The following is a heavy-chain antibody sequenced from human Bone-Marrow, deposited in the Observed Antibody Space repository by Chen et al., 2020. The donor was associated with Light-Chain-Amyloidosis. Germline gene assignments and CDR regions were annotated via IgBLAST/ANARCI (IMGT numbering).Heavy chain of an antibody. D-gene: IGHD4-17*01. CDR3: ANDLQTYGDYDYYYYGLDV. V-gene: IGHV3-30*18. J-gene: IGHJ6*02. CDR1: GFTFRTYG. Sequence: QVQLVESGGGVVQPGKSLRLSCAASGFTFRTYGMHWVRQAPGKGLEWVALISYDGNNQYYSDSVKGRFTISRDNSKNTVYLQMNSLRLEDTALYYCANDLQTYGDYDYYYYGLDVWGQGTAVTVSS. CDR2: ISYDGNNQ.